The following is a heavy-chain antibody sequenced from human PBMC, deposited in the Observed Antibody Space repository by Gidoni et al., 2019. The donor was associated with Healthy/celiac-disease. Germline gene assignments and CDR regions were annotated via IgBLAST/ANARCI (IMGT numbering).Heavy chain of an antibody. CDR3: ARDASGNDKYNWFDP. J-gene: IGHJ5*02. Sequence: QVQLVQSGAEVKKPGSSVKVSCKASGGTFSCYAISWVRQAPGQGLEWMGGLIPTFGTANYAQKCQGRVTITADESTSTAYMELSSLRSEDTAVYYCARDASGNDKYNWFDPWGQGTLVTVSS. V-gene: IGHV1-69*01. D-gene: IGHD1-1*01. CDR1: GGTFSCYA. CDR2: LIPTFGTA.